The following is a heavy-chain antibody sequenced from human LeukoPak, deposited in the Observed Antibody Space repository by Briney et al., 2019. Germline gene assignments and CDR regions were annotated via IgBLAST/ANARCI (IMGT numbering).Heavy chain of an antibody. CDR1: GYTFTSYY. J-gene: IGHJ4*02. CDR2: INPSGGST. V-gene: IGHV1-46*01. D-gene: IGHD3-22*01. Sequence: ASVTVSCKASGYTFTSYYMHWVRQAPGQGLEWMGIINPSGGSTSYAQKFQGRVTMTRDTSTSTVYMELSSLRSEDTAVYYCARDPMYYYDSSGYFDYWGQGTLVTVSS. CDR3: ARDPMYYYDSSGYFDY.